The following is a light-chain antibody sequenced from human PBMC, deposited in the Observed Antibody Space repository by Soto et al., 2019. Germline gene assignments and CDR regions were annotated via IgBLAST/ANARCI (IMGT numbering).Light chain of an antibody. CDR1: QSVSSY. V-gene: IGKV3-11*01. Sequence: EIVLTQSPATLSLSPGERATLSCRASQSVSSYLAWYQQKPGQAPRLLIYDASNRATGIPARFSGSGSGTDFTLTISSLEPEDFAVYYCQQRSNWPATTVGQGTKVEIK. CDR2: DAS. J-gene: IGKJ1*01. CDR3: QQRSNWPATT.